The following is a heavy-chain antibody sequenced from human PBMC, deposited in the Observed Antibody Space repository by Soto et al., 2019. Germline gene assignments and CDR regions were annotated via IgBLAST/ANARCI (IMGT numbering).Heavy chain of an antibody. Sequence: EVQLVESGGGLVQPGGSLRLSCAASGFTFSSYWMSWVRQAPGKGLEWVANIKQDGSEKYYVDSVKGRFTISRDNAKNSLYLQMNSLIAEDTAVYYCAREISPNTWIQLWALGYWGQGTLVTVSS. J-gene: IGHJ4*02. CDR3: AREISPNTWIQLWALGY. V-gene: IGHV3-7*03. CDR2: IKQDGSEK. D-gene: IGHD5-18*01. CDR1: GFTFSSYW.